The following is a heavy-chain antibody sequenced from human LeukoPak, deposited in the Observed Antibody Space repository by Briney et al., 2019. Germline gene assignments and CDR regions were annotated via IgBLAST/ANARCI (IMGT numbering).Heavy chain of an antibody. J-gene: IGHJ3*02. D-gene: IGHD3-3*02. CDR1: GFTFSSYA. Sequence: PGGSLRLSCAASGFTFSSYAMSWVRQAPGKGLEWVSAISGSGGSTYYADSVKGRFTISRDNSKNTLYLQMNSLRSLRAEDTAVYYCASVLGGAFDIWGQGTRVTVSS. V-gene: IGHV3-23*01. CDR2: ISGSGGST. CDR3: ASVLGGAFDI.